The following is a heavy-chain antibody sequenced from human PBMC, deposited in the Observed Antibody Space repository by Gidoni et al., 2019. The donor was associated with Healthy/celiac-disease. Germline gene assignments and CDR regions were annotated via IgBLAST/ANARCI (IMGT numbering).Heavy chain of an antibody. CDR3: ARDKGELYYYYMDV. J-gene: IGHJ6*03. Sequence: QVQLVQSGAEVKKPGASVKVSCKASGYTFTSYAMHWVRQAPGQRLEWIGWINAGNGNTKYTQKFQGRVTITSDTSASTAYMELSSLRSEDTAVYYCARDKGELYYYYMDVWGKGTTVTVSS. V-gene: IGHV1-3*01. D-gene: IGHD1-26*01. CDR2: INAGNGNT. CDR1: GYTFTSYA.